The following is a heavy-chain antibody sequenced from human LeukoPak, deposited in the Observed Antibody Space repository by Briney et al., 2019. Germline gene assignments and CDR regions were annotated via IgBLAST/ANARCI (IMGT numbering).Heavy chain of an antibody. CDR3: ARGLSVSSLSVLNFDY. V-gene: IGHV3-21*01. Sequence: GGSLRLSCAASGFTFSSYSMNWVRQAPGKGLEWVSSISSSSYIYYADSVKGRFTISRDNAKNSLYLQMNSLRAEDTAVYYCARGLSVSSLSVLNFDYWGQGTLVTVSS. J-gene: IGHJ4*02. CDR2: ISSSSYI. D-gene: IGHD4/OR15-4a*01. CDR1: GFTFSSYS.